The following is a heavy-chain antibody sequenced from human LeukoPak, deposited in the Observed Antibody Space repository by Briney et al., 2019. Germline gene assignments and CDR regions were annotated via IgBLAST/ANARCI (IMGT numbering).Heavy chain of an antibody. Sequence: SVTLSLTCTVSGGPIRDFYWSWIRLPPGKGLEWIGYTYHSGSTSYNPSLESRVAISVDMSRSQFSLELSSVTAADTAIQFPDAFDVWGQGTMVTVSS. CDR2: TYHSGST. CDR3: DAFDV. V-gene: IGHV4-59*08. CDR1: GGPIRDFY. J-gene: IGHJ3*01. D-gene: IGHD5-24*01.